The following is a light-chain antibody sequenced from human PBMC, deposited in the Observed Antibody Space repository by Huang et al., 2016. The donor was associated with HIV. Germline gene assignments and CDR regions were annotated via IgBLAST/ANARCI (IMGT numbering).Light chain of an antibody. V-gene: IGKV1-5*01. CDR2: EAS. CDR3: QQYNSYSPLT. Sequence: DIQVTQSPSTLSASVGDRVTISCRASQSISKSLAWYQQKPGKAPQVLIYEASTLESGVPSRFNGSGSGTQFTLTVSSLQPDDFATYFCQQYNSYSPLTFGGGTKVEIK. CDR1: QSISKS. J-gene: IGKJ4*01.